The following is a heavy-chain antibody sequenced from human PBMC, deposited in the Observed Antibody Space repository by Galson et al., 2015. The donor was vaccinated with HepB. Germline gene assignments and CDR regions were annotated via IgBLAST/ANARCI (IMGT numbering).Heavy chain of an antibody. Sequence: SVKVSCKVSGYTLTELSMHWVRQAPGKGLEWMGGFDPEDGETIYAQKFQGRVTMTEDTSTDTAYMELSSLRSEDTAVYYCATEYYDSSGYYYGWYFQHWGQGTLVTVSS. CDR2: FDPEDGET. D-gene: IGHD3-22*01. CDR3: ATEYYDSSGYYYGWYFQH. V-gene: IGHV1-24*01. CDR1: GYTLTELS. J-gene: IGHJ1*01.